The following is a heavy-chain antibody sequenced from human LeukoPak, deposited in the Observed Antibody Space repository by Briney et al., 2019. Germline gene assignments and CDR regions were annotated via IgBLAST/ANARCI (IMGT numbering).Heavy chain of an antibody. CDR1: GFSFKNAW. Sequence: PGGSLRLSCAVSGFSFKNAWMSWVRQAPGGLEWVSAISGSGSTYYADSVKGRFTISRDNSKNTLFLQMNSLRAEDTALYYCAKDHGYSSAWYVGMDVWGQGTTVTVSS. D-gene: IGHD6-19*01. CDR3: AKDHGYSSAWYVGMDV. V-gene: IGHV3-23*01. CDR2: ISGSGST. J-gene: IGHJ6*02.